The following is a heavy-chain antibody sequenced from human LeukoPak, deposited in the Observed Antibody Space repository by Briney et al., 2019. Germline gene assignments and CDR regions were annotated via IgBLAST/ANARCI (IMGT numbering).Heavy chain of an antibody. Sequence: GGSLRLSCAASGFRFSNSWMYWVRQGPGKGPVWVSRMKTDGTRIEYADSVKGRFTISRDNAKNTLFLQMSSLRVEDTAVYYCARGADHGGSYYPDWGQGTRVTVSS. D-gene: IGHD3-10*01. J-gene: IGHJ4*02. CDR3: ARGADHGGSYYPD. CDR1: GFRFSNSW. V-gene: IGHV3-74*01. CDR2: MKTDGTRI.